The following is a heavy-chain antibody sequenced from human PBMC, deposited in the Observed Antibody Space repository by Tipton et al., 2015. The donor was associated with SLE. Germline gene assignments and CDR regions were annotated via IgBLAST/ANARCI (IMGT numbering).Heavy chain of an antibody. Sequence: TLSLTCAVYGGSFSGYYWSWIRQPPGKGLEWIGEINHSGSTNYNPSLKSRVTISVDTSKNQFSLKLSSVTAADTAVYYCARGGRGDGGNPFDPWGQGTLVTVSS. J-gene: IGHJ5*02. CDR3: ARGGRGDGGNPFDP. V-gene: IGHV4-34*01. D-gene: IGHD4-23*01. CDR1: GGSFSGYY. CDR2: INHSGST.